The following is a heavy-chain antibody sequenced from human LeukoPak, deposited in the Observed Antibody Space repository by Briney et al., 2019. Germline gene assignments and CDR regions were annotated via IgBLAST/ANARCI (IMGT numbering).Heavy chain of an antibody. CDR2: ISYDGSNK. CDR1: GFTFSSYG. CDR3: AKVYDSSGYYYYFDY. J-gene: IGHJ4*02. D-gene: IGHD3-22*01. Sequence: PGGSLRLSCAASGFTFSSYGMHWVRQAPGKGLEWVAVISYDGSNKYYADSVKGRFTISRDNSKNTLYLQMNSLRAEDTAVYYCAKVYDSSGYYYYFDYWGQGTLITVSS. V-gene: IGHV3-30*18.